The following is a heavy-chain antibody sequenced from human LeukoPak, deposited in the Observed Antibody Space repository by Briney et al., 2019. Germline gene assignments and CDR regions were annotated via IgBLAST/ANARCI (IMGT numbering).Heavy chain of an antibody. CDR2: ISNGKT. CDR1: GFPFSSHA. CDR3: VREAGYCAPVCVKTNWFDP. V-gene: IGHV3-23*01. Sequence: GGSLRLSCAASGFPFSSHAMSWVRQPPGKGLEWAAAISNGKTYYAYSVRGRFAISRDDSTNTVYLHMNSLRDEDTALYHCVREAGYCAPVCVKTNWFDPWGQGTLVTVSS. J-gene: IGHJ5*02. D-gene: IGHD2-15*01.